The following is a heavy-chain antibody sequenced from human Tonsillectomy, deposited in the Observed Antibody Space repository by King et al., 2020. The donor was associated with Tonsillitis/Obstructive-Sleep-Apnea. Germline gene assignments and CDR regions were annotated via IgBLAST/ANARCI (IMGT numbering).Heavy chain of an antibody. V-gene: IGHV3-30*04. CDR1: GFTFSSYA. D-gene: IGHD2-15*01. J-gene: IGHJ4*02. CDR3: ARDPKYCSGGSCYYYFAY. CDR2: ISYDGSNK. Sequence: VQLVESGGGVVQPGRSLRLSCAASGFTFSSYAMHWVRQAPGKGLEWVAVISYDGSNKYYADSVKGRFTISRDNSKNTLYLQMNSLRAEDTAVYYCARDPKYCSGGSCYYYFAYWGQGTLVTVSS.